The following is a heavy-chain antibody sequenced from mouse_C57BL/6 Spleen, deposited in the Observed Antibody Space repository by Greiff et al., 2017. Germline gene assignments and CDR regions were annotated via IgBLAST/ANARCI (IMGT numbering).Heavy chain of an antibody. V-gene: IGHV3-6*01. CDR3: ARGGWLHWFAY. D-gene: IGHD2-3*01. CDR2: ISYDGSN. Sequence: EVKLMESGPGLVKPSQSLSLTCSVTGYSITSGYYWNWIRQFPGNKLEWMGYISYDGSNNYNPSLKNRISITRDTSKNQFFLKLNSVTTEDTATYYCARGGWLHWFAYRGQETLVTVSA. CDR1: GYSITSGYY. J-gene: IGHJ3*01.